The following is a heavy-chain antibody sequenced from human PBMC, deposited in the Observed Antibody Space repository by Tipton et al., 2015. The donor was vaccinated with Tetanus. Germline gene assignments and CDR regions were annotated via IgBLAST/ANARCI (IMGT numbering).Heavy chain of an antibody. CDR3: ARANYDFPKKGPFDP. J-gene: IGHJ5*02. CDR2: VSYSGRT. Sequence: LRLSCTVSGGSVRGGDYSWNWIRQPPGKGLEWLAYVSYSGRTNSNYSLKSRITVSLDASKNQFSLKLTSVTAADTAVYYCARANYDFPKKGPFDPWGQGTLVIVSS. V-gene: IGHV4-61*08. D-gene: IGHD3-3*01. CDR1: GGSVRGGDYS.